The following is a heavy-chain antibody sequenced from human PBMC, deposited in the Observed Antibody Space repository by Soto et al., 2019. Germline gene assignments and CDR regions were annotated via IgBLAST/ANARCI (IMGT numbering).Heavy chain of an antibody. CDR2: IGTAGDT. V-gene: IGHV3-13*01. CDR3: ARGQEVGAHFFDS. Sequence: VGSLRLSCEASGFTFSGFDMHWVRQPTGKGLEWVSTIGTAGDTYYAVSVKGRFTISRDDAKNSLSLQMNSLRAGDTTVYFCARGQEVGAHFFDSWGQGTQVTVSS. J-gene: IGHJ4*02. CDR1: GFTFSGFD. D-gene: IGHD2-15*01.